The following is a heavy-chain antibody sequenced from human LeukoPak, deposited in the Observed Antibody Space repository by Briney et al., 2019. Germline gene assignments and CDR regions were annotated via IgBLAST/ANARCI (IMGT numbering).Heavy chain of an antibody. CDR2: ISWNSGSI. V-gene: IGHV3-9*01. CDR3: AKVAAAGTKPWYYFDY. J-gene: IGHJ4*02. CDR1: GFTFDDYA. D-gene: IGHD6-13*01. Sequence: GRSLRLSCAASGFTFDDYAMHWVRQAPGKGLEWVSGISWNSGSIGYADSVKGRFTISRDNAKNSLYLQMNSLRAEDTDLYYCAKVAAAGTKPWYYFDYWGQGTLVTVSS.